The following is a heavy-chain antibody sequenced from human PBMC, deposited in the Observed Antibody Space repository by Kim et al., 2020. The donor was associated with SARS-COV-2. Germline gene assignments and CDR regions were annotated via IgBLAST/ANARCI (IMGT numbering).Heavy chain of an antibody. J-gene: IGHJ4*02. CDR1: GFTFSSYW. CDR3: AREGQWMVRGVIVI. V-gene: IGHV3-7*03. Sequence: GGSLRLSCAASGFTFSSYWMSWVRQAPGKGLEWVANIKQDGSEKYYVDSVKGRFTISRDNAKNSLYLQMNSLRAEDTAVYYCAREGQWMVRGVIVIWGQGTLVTVSS. D-gene: IGHD3-10*01. CDR2: IKQDGSEK.